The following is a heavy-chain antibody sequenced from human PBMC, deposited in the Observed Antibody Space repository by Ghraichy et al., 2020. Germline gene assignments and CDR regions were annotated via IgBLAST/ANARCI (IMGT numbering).Heavy chain of an antibody. CDR1: GGSISSYY. CDR2: IYTSGST. V-gene: IGHV4-4*07. CDR3: ARMDGGSGYYYEWFDP. J-gene: IGHJ5*02. Sequence: SETLSLTCTVSGGSISSYYWSWIRQPAGKGLEWIGRIYTSGSTNYNPSLKSRVTMSVDTSKNQFSLKLSSVTAADTAVYYCARMDGGSGYYYEWFDPWGQGTLVTVSS. D-gene: IGHD3-22*01.